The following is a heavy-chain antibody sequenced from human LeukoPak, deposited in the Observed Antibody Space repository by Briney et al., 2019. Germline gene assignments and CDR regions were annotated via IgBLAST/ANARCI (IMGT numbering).Heavy chain of an antibody. CDR3: AKETTSYNLNYGMDV. D-gene: IGHD1-20*01. Sequence: GGSLRLSCAASRFTLSSFGMHWVRQAPGKGLEWVAVISYDGTEKYYVDSVKGRFTISRDNSKNTLYLQMNNLRVEDTAVYYCAKETTSYNLNYGMDVWGQGTTVTVSS. CDR1: RFTLSSFG. J-gene: IGHJ6*02. V-gene: IGHV3-30*18. CDR2: ISYDGTEK.